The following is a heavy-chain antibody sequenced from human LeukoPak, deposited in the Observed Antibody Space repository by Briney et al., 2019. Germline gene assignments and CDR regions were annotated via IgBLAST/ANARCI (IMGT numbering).Heavy chain of an antibody. CDR3: SASRPHYGDYYGLDV. D-gene: IGHD4/OR15-4a*01. Sequence: PGGSLRLSCAASGFTFSSYGMPWVRQAPGKGLEWVAVISYDGSHKYSADSVKGRFTISRDNSKNTLYLQMNSLRTEDTAVYFCSASRPHYGDYYGLDVWGHGTTVTVSS. CDR1: GFTFSSYG. V-gene: IGHV3-30*03. J-gene: IGHJ6*02. CDR2: ISYDGSHK.